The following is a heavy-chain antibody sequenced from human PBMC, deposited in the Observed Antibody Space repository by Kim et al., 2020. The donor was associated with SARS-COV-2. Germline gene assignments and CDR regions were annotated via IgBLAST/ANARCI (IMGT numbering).Heavy chain of an antibody. D-gene: IGHD3-10*01. CDR1: GGSISNSNW. V-gene: IGHV4-4*02. CDR3: ARLPRGAVADDALDM. Sequence: SETLSLTCVVSGGSISNSNWWTWVRQPPGKGLEWIGEISQSGSTNYNPSLKSRVTILVDKSRNQFSLKLSSVTAADTAIYYCARLPRGAVADDALDMWG. J-gene: IGHJ3*02. CDR2: ISQSGST.